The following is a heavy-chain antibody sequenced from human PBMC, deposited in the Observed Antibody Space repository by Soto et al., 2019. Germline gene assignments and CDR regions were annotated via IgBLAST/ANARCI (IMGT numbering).Heavy chain of an antibody. CDR2: IYYSGST. J-gene: IGHJ5*02. V-gene: IGHV4-59*01. CDR1: GGSISSYY. Sequence: SETLSLTCTVSGGSISSYYWSWIRQPPGKGLEWIGYIYYSGSTNYNPSLKSRVTISVDTSKNQFSLKLSSVTAADTAVYYCARYLLVANWFDPWGQGTLVTVSS. CDR3: ARYLLVANWFDP. D-gene: IGHD6-6*01.